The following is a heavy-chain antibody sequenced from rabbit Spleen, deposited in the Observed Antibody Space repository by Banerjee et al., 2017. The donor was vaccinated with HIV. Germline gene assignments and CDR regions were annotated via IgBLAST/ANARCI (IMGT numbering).Heavy chain of an antibody. CDR3: ARDLDGVIGWNFGW. CDR2: IETGSSGFT. J-gene: IGHJ6*01. CDR1: GFSFSSSDY. Sequence: QSLEESGGDLVKPGASLTLTCTASGFSFSSSDYMCWVRQAPGKGLEWIACIETGSSGFTYFASWAKGRFTISKTSSTTVTLQMTSLTAADTATYFCARDLDGVIGWNFGWWGQGTLVTVS. D-gene: IGHD4-1*01. V-gene: IGHV1S40*01.